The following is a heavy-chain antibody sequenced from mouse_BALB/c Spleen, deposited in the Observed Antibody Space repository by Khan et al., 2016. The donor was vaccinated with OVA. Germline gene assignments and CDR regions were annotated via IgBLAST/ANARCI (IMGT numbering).Heavy chain of an antibody. J-gene: IGHJ2*01. D-gene: IGHD1-2*01. Sequence: EVQLQESGPGLVKPSQSLSLTCTVTGYSITSGYGWNWIRQFPGNKLEWMGYISYSGSTNYNPSLKSRIPITRDTSKNQFFLQFNSVTTEDTATYYCARTARIKYWGQGTTLTVSS. CDR2: ISYSGST. CDR3: ARTARIKY. CDR1: GYSITSGYG. V-gene: IGHV3-2*02.